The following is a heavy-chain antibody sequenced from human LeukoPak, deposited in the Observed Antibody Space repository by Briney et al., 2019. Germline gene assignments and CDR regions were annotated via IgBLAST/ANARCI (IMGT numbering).Heavy chain of an antibody. V-gene: IGHV4-39*01. D-gene: IGHD1-26*01. CDR1: GGSISSSNYY. J-gene: IGHJ4*02. CDR2: IYYSGST. CDR3: ARPLGSGNYGGFDS. Sequence: PSETLSLTCTVSGGSISSSNYYWGWIRQPPGEGLEWIGSIYYSGSTYYNPSLKSRVTISVDTSKNQFSLKLSSVTAADTAVYYCARPLGSGNYGGFDSWGQGTLVTVSS.